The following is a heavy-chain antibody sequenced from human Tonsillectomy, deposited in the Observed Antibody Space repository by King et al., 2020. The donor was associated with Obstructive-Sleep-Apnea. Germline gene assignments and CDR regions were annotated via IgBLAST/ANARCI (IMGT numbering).Heavy chain of an antibody. CDR2: INHSGNT. D-gene: IGHD6-13*01. CDR1: GGSFSDYY. J-gene: IGHJ5*02. V-gene: IGHV4-34*01. CDR3: ARGSGAAAVNWLDP. Sequence: VQLQQWGAGLLKPSETLSLTCAVYGGSFSDYYWSWIRQPPGKGLEWIGEINHSGNTNYNPALKSRVTISADTSNNPFSLKLSSVTAADTAVYYCARGSGAAAVNWLDPWGQGTLVTVSS.